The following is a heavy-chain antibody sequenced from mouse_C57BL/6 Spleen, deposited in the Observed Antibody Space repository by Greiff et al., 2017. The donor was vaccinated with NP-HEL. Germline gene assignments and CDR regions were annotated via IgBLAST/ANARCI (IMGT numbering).Heavy chain of an antibody. CDR2: IWTGGGT. CDR1: GFSLTSYA. J-gene: IGHJ3*01. V-gene: IGHV2-9-1*01. Sequence: VKLMESGPGLVAPSQSLSITCAVSGFSLTSYAISWVRQPPGKGLEWLGVIWTGGGTNYNSALTSRLSISKDNSKRQVFLKMNSLQTDDTARYYCARNSDRSSGYSPYWGQGTLVTVSA. CDR3: ARNSDRSSGYSPY. D-gene: IGHD3-2*02.